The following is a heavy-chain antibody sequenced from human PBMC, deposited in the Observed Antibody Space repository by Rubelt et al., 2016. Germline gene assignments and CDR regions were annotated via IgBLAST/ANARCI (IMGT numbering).Heavy chain of an antibody. Sequence: QVQLQESGPGLVKPSETLSLTCTVSGGSISSSSYYWGWIRQPPGKGLEWIGSIYYTGRTYYPPSLRSRVSMSADTSKNQFSVNLGLVAAADTAVYYCARQRSNNLWAFDQWGKGTLVTVSS. J-gene: IGHJ4*02. V-gene: IGHV4-39*01. CDR1: GGSISSSSYY. CDR2: IYYTGRT. CDR3: ARQRSNNLWAFDQ. D-gene: IGHD2-2*01.